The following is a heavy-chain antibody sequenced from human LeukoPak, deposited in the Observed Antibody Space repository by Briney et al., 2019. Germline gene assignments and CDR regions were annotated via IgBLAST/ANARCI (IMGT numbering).Heavy chain of an antibody. CDR1: GYTFTSYD. J-gene: IGHJ6*04. Sequence: GASVKVSCKASGYTFTSYDINGVRQATGQGLEWMGWMNPNSGNTGYAQKFQGRVTMTRNTSVSTAYMELSSLRAEDTAVYYCAELGITMIGGVWGKGTTVTISS. CDR2: MNPNSGNT. CDR3: AELGITMIGGV. D-gene: IGHD3-10*02. V-gene: IGHV1-8*01.